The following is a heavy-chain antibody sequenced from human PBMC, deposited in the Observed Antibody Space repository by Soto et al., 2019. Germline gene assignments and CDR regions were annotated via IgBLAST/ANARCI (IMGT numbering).Heavy chain of an antibody. J-gene: IGHJ5*02. CDR3: AKDPLTRGWFDP. Sequence: GALRLSCAASGFTFSSNAMTWVRQAPGKGLDWVSGISAGGTTYYADSAKGRFTISRDNSKNTLYLQMNSLRADDTAVYYCAKDPLTRGWFDPWGQGTLVTVSS. CDR2: ISAGGTT. CDR1: GFTFSSNA. V-gene: IGHV3-23*01.